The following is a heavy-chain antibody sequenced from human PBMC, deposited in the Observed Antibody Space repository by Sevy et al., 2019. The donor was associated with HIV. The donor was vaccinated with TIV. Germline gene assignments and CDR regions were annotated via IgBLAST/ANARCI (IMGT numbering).Heavy chain of an antibody. CDR2: ISYDGNNK. CDR3: AKDHNLWSEGWFLHH. CDR1: GFTFSSYA. J-gene: IGHJ1*01. V-gene: IGHV3-30*18. Sequence: GGSLRLSCAASGFTFSSYAIHWVRQTPGKGLEWVAVISYDGNNKYYANSVKGRFTVSSDNSKNTLYAQMNSLRAEDTAVYYCAKDHNLWSEGWFLHHWGQGTLVTVSS. D-gene: IGHD3-10*01.